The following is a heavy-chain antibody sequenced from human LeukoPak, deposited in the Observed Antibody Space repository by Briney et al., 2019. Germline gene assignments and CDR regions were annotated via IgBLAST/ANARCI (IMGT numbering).Heavy chain of an antibody. D-gene: IGHD3-10*01. Sequence: ASVKVSCKASGYTFTSDGISWVRQAPGQGREWMGSIIAYNGNTNYAQKLQSRVTMPTDTSTSTAYMELRSLRSDDTAVYYCARDLREYYYGSGSPGAWGQGTLVTVSS. CDR3: ARDLREYYYGSGSPGA. J-gene: IGHJ5*02. CDR2: IIAYNGNT. V-gene: IGHV1-18*01. CDR1: GYTFTSDG.